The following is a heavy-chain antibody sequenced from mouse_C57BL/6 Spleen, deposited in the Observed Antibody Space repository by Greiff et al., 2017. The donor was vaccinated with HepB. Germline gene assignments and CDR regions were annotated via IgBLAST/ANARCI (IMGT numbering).Heavy chain of an antibody. CDR3: ARKKAELGFFDY. V-gene: IGHV1-81*01. J-gene: IGHJ2*01. Sequence: QVQLQQSGAELARPGASVKLSCKASGYTFTSYGISWVKQSTGQGLEWIGEIYPRSGNTYYNEKFKGKATLTADKSSSTAYMELRSLTSEDSAVYFCARKKAELGFFDYWGQGTTLTVSS. CDR1: GYTFTSYG. D-gene: IGHD4-1*01. CDR2: IYPRSGNT.